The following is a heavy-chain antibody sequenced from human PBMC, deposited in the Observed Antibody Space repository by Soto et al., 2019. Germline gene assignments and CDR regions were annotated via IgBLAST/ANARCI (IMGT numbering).Heavy chain of an antibody. CDR2: ISYDGARK. D-gene: IGHD1-26*01. CDR3: SRGDREDTAVLLGARPGAYGIDV. V-gene: IGHV3-30-3*01. CDR1: GFSFSSYA. J-gene: IGHJ6*02. Sequence: GGSLRLSCAASGFSFSSYAMHWVRQAPGKGLEWVAVISYDGARKAYANSVKGRFSISRDTSKNTLYLEMNSLRVEDTAAYYCSRGDREDTAVLLGARPGAYGIDVRAQRTTVPVSS.